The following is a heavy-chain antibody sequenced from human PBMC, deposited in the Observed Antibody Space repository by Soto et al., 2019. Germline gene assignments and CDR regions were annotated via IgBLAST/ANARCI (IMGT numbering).Heavy chain of an antibody. J-gene: IGHJ4*02. CDR1: GFTFSSYG. V-gene: IGHV3-33*01. CDR3: ARERAGYSSGLGV. D-gene: IGHD6-19*01. CDR2: IWYDGSNK. Sequence: QVQLVESGGGVVQPGRSLRLSCAASGFTFSSYGMHWVRQAPGKGLEWVAVIWYDGSNKYYADSVKGRFTVSRDNSKNTLNLQVNSLRAEDKAVYYCARERAGYSSGLGVRGQGPLVTVSS.